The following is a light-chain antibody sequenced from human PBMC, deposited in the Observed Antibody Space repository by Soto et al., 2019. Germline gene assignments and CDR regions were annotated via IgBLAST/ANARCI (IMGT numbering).Light chain of an antibody. J-gene: IGKJ4*01. V-gene: IGKV1-6*01. CDR2: AAA. Sequence: AIPMTQSPPSLPPSVEDRVTITARALQGFRNDLGCYQQKLGKAPKLLIYAAATLQIGIPSRFSGSGSGTDFTLTISSLQPEDSATYYCLQDYSYPLTFSGGTKVEIK. CDR1: QGFRND. CDR3: LQDYSYPLT.